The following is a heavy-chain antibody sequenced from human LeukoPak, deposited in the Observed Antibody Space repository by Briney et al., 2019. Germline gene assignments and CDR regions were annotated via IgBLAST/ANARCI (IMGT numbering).Heavy chain of an antibody. CDR1: AFTLSSYA. D-gene: IGHD3-3*01. J-gene: IGHJ4*02. CDR2: ISSSGSYI. V-gene: IGHV3-21*01. Sequence: GGSLRLSCAASAFTLSSYAMSWVRQAPGKGLEWVSSISSSGSYIYYADSVKGRFTISRDNAKNSLYLQMNSLRAEDTAVYYCARAKRGLEWFGPFDYWGQGTLVTVSS. CDR3: ARAKRGLEWFGPFDY.